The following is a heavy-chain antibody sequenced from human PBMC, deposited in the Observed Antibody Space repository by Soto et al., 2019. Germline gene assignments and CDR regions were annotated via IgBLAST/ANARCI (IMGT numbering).Heavy chain of an antibody. D-gene: IGHD3-22*01. V-gene: IGHV1-2*02. J-gene: IGHJ4*02. CDR2: INPNSGGT. Sequence: QVQLVQSGAEVEKPGASVKVSCKASGYTFTSYYMHWVRQAPGQGLEWMGWINPNSGGTKYAQKLQGRVTLTRNTALGTAYMEVPSRISDDKAGYYCALVPSGVTAGCPSGYYCVDYWGQGTLVIVSS. CDR3: ALVPSGVTAGCPSGYYCVDY. CDR1: GYTFTSYY.